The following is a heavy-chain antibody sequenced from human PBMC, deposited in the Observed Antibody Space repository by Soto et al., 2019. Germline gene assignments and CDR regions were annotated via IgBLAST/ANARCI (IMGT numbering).Heavy chain of an antibody. V-gene: IGHV1-8*01. Sequence: ASVKVSCKASGYTFTSYDINWVRQATGQGFEWMGWMNPNSGNTGYAQKFQGRVTMTRDTSITTAYMELSSLRSDDTAVYYCARRKYSSSWYVGTYGMDVWGQGTTVTVSS. CDR2: MNPNSGNT. CDR1: GYTFTSYD. D-gene: IGHD6-13*01. J-gene: IGHJ6*02. CDR3: ARRKYSSSWYVGTYGMDV.